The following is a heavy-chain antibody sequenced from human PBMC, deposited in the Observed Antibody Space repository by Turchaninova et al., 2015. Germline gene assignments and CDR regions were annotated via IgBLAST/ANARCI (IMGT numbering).Heavy chain of an antibody. Sequence: QVQLQRWGAGLLKPSETLSPTCAVYGGAFSGSFWSWIRQTPGKGLEWIGEINQSGSTNYNPSLKSRVTISVDTSKNQFSLRVSSVTAAETAVYYCARGGGITGYYLDYWGQGPLVTVSS. CDR1: GGAFSGSF. CDR3: ARGGGITGYYLDY. CDR2: INQSGST. D-gene: IGHD3-9*01. J-gene: IGHJ4*02. V-gene: IGHV4-34*01.